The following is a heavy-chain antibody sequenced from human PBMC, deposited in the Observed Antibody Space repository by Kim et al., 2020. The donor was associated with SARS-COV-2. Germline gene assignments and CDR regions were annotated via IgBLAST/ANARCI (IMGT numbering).Heavy chain of an antibody. D-gene: IGHD6-19*01. V-gene: IGHV4-39*01. J-gene: IGHJ6*01. CDR2: IYYSGST. Sequence: SETLSLTCTVSGGSISSSSYYWGWIRQPPGKGLEWIGSIYYSGSTYYNPSLKSRVTISVDTSKNQFSLKLSSVTAADTAVHYCARHGYSSGWLLEYYYY. CDR1: GGSISSSSYY. CDR3: ARHGYSSGWLLEYYYY.